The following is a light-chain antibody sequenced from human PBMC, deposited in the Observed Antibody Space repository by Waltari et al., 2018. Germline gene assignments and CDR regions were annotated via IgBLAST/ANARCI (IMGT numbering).Light chain of an antibody. V-gene: IGKV3-11*01. CDR1: QSIGPY. CDR2: DAS. Sequence: EIVLTQSPATLSLSPGETATLSCRASQSIGPYLAWYQQKPGQAPRLLIYDASNRATGIPARFSGSGSGTDFTLTISRLEPEDFAVYHCQQYDTLPWTFGQGTKVEIK. J-gene: IGKJ1*01. CDR3: QQYDTLPWT.